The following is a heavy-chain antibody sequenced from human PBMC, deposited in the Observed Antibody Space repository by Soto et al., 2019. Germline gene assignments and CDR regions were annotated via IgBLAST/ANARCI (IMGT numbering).Heavy chain of an antibody. V-gene: IGHV3-30*18. CDR2: MSYDGSSK. D-gene: IGHD6-19*01. CDR3: AKDRGWSSADLEY. Sequence: GXLRLSCAASGFTFSSYGMHWVLQSPGKGLEWVALMSYDGSSKYYQDSLKGRFTISRDKSKNTLYLQMSSLRVEDTAVYYCAKDRGWSSADLEYWGQGTLVTVSS. CDR1: GFTFSSYG. J-gene: IGHJ4*02.